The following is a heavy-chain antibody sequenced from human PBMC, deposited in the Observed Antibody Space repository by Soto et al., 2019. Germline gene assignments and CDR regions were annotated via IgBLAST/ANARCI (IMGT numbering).Heavy chain of an antibody. Sequence: EVQLLESGGDLVQSGGSLRLSCAASGFTRSSYDMSWVRQAPGKGLEWVSLIRGSGGATFYADSVEGRLTISRDNSENTLYLQMNSLRAEDTAVYYCAKDRGGNGYPAFDIWGQGTMVTVSS. CDR3: AKDRGGNGYPAFDI. CDR1: GFTRSSYD. V-gene: IGHV3-23*01. J-gene: IGHJ3*02. D-gene: IGHD3-16*01. CDR2: IRGSGGAT.